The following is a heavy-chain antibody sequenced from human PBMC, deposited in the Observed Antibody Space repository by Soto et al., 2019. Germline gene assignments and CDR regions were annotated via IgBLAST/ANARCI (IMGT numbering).Heavy chain of an antibody. CDR3: ARAYGSGSYRLYYFDY. D-gene: IGHD3-10*01. Sequence: PSETLSLTCAVSGGSISSGGYSWSWIRQPPGKGLEWIGYVYHSGSTYYNPSLKSRVTISVDRSKNQFSLKLSSVTAADTAVYYCARAYGSGSYRLYYFDYWGQGTLVTV. J-gene: IGHJ4*02. V-gene: IGHV4-30-2*01. CDR1: GGSISSGGYS. CDR2: VYHSGST.